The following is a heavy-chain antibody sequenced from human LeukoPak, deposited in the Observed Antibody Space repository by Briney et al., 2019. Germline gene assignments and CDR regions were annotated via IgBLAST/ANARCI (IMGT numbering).Heavy chain of an antibody. CDR1: GFTFSSYE. CDR3: ARERPGEDTFDI. CDR2: ISSSGNTI. D-gene: IGHD7-27*01. Sequence: PGGSLRLSCAASGFTFSSYEMNCVRQAPGKGLGWVSFISSSGNTIYYADSVKGRFIISRDNAKNSLYLQMNSLRTEDTAVYYCARERPGEDTFDIWGQGTVATVSS. J-gene: IGHJ3*02. V-gene: IGHV3-48*03.